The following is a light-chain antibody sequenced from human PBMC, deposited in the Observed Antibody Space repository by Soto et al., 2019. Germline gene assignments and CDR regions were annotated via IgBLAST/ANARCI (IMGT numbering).Light chain of an antibody. CDR3: QHYNNWPPYT. CDR2: GAS. Sequence: EIVMTQSPATLSVSPGERATLSCRASQSVSSNLAWYQQKPGQAPRLLIYGASTRATGIPARFSGSGSGTDSTLTISLPQSEDFAFYYCQHYNNWPPYTFGQGTKVEIK. J-gene: IGKJ1*01. V-gene: IGKV3-15*01. CDR1: QSVSSN.